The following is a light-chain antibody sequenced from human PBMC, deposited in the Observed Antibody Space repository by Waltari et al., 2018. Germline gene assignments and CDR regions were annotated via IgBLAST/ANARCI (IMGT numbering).Light chain of an antibody. V-gene: IGLV2-8*01. CDR2: EVT. Sequence: QSVLTQPPSASGSLGQSVAISCTGTSRDIGGYNYVSWYQQYPGKAPKLIIYEVTKRPSGVPDRFSGSKSGNTASLTVSGLQAEDEDDYYCSSYAVSKVVFGGGTKLTVL. CDR3: SSYAVSKVV. J-gene: IGLJ2*01. CDR1: SRDIGGYNY.